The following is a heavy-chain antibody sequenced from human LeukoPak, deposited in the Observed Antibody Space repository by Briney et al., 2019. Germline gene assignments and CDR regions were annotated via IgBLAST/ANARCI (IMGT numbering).Heavy chain of an antibody. CDR2: IYYSGNT. J-gene: IGHJ4*02. Sequence: SETLSLTCTVSGGSFSSSNSYWGWNPQPPGKGLEWIGSIYYSGNTYYNASLKSQVSISIDTSKNQFSLRLTSVTAADTAVYYCARQTGSGLFILPGGQGTLVTVSS. V-gene: IGHV4-39*01. CDR1: GGSFSSSNSY. CDR3: ARQTGSGLFILP. D-gene: IGHD3/OR15-3a*01.